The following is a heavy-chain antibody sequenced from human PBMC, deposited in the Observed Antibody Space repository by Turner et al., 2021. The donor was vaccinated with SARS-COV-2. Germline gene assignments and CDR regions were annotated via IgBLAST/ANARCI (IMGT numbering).Heavy chain of an antibody. CDR1: GFTFSSYW. V-gene: IGHV3-74*01. D-gene: IGHD2-15*01. J-gene: IGHJ4*02. CDR3: ASGGSQHTSYFDY. CDR2: INSDESST. Sequence: DVQLVESGGGLVQPGGSLRLSCAASGFTFSSYWMHWVRQARGKGLVWVSRINSDESSTSYADSVKDRFTISRDNTKNTLDLQMNGLRAGDTAVYYCASGGSQHTSYFDYWGQGTLVTVSS.